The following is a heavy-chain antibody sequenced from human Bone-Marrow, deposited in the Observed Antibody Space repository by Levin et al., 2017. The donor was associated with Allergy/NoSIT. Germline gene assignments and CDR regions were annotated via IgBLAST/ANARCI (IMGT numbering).Heavy chain of an antibody. CDR1: GFTFSDYY. D-gene: IGHD3-22*01. V-gene: IGHV3-11*01. CDR2: ISSSGSTI. Sequence: GGSLRLSCAASGFTFSDYYMSWIRQAPGKGLEWVSYISSSGSTIYYADSVKGRFTISRDNAKNSLYLQMNSLRAEDTAVYYCARERGVLLPGGYYSIDAFDIWGQGTMVTVSS. CDR3: ARERGVLLPGGYYSIDAFDI. J-gene: IGHJ3*02.